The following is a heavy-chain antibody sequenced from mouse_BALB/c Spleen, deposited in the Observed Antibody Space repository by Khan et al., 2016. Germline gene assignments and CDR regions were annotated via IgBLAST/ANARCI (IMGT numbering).Heavy chain of an antibody. CDR3: SREENAMDY. J-gene: IGHJ4*01. V-gene: IGHV5-6-5*01. Sequence: EVELVEPGGGLVKPGGSLKLSCAASGFTFSDYAMSWVRQTPEKRLEWVASISTGGTTHYPDSMKGRFTISRDIARNVLYLQMSSLRSEDTGMYYCSREENAMDYWGQGTSVTVSS. CDR2: ISTGGTT. CDR1: GFTFSDYA.